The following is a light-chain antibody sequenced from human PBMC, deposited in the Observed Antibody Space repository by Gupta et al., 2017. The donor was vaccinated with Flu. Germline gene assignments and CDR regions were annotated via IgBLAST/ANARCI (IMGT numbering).Light chain of an antibody. V-gene: IGKV1-5*03. Sequence: DIQMTQSPCTLSASVGDSVTITCRASQSITSWLAWYQQKPGKAPKLLIYQASTLGSGVPSRFSGSGSGTEFTLTITSLQPDDFATYYCQQYSSYSTVGQGTKVE. CDR1: QSITSW. CDR2: QAS. J-gene: IGKJ1*01. CDR3: QQYSSYST.